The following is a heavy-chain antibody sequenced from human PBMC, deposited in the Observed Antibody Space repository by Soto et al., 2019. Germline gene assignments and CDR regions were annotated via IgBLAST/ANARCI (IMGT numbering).Heavy chain of an antibody. D-gene: IGHD2-21*02. J-gene: IGHJ4*02. CDR3: TWHVVVVTSVHNYFNS. Sequence: EVHLVDSGGGLVKPGGSLTLSCTASGFTFANAWMSWVRQAPGKGLEWVGRIKSKTDGESIDLAAPVKGRFTISRDDSKNTMFLQMNSLQIEDTGVYYCTWHVVVVTSVHNYFNSWGQGTLVTVSS. V-gene: IGHV3-15*01. CDR2: IKSKTDGESI. CDR1: GFTFANAW.